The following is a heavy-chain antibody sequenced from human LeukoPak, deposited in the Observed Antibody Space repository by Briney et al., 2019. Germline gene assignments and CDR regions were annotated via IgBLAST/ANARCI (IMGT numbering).Heavy chain of an antibody. CDR1: GFTFSSYW. V-gene: IGHV3-7*01. CDR3: ARIRATVVTEGYFDY. Sequence: PGGSLRLSCAASGFTFSSYWMSWVRQAPGKGLEWVANIKQDGSEKYYVDSVKGRFTISRDNAKNSLYLQMNSLRAEDTAVYYCARIRATVVTEGYFDYWGQGTLVTVSS. J-gene: IGHJ4*02. CDR2: IKQDGSEK. D-gene: IGHD4-23*01.